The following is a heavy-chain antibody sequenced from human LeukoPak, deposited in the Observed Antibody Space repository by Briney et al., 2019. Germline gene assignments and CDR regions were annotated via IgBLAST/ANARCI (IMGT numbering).Heavy chain of an antibody. Sequence: PGWSLRLSCAASGFTFRSYAISWVRQGPGKRLEWVSGICGSVMYTYYAHSVKGRFTISRDNSKNTLYLKMNSLRAEDSAVYYCARDRGCGWGSPYHFDYWGQGTLVTVSS. CDR1: GFTFRSYA. J-gene: IGHJ4*02. CDR2: ICGSVMYT. CDR3: ARDRGCGWGSPYHFDY. D-gene: IGHD3-10*01. V-gene: IGHV3-23*01.